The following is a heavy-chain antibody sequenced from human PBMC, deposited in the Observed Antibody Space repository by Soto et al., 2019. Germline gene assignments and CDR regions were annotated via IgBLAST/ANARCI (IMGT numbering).Heavy chain of an antibody. CDR3: ARDPGYSSSWYLFDY. CDR2: ISSSSSYI. CDR1: GFTFSSYS. Sequence: GSLKLFCAASGFTFSSYSMNWVRQAPGKGLEWVSSISSSSSYIYYADSVKGRFTISRDNAKNSLYLKMNSLRAEDTAVYYCARDPGYSSSWYLFDYWGQGTLVTVS. D-gene: IGHD6-13*01. V-gene: IGHV3-21*01. J-gene: IGHJ4*02.